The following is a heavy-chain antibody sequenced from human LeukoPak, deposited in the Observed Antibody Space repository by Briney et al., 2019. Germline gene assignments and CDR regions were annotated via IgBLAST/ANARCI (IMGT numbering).Heavy chain of an antibody. CDR2: ISAYNGNT. Sequence: ASVSVSCKASGYTFTSYGISWVRQAPGQGREWMGWISAYNGNTNYAQKLQGRVTITTDTSTSTAYMELGSLRSDDTAVYYCARGLGYSGYDTMGFDYWGQGTLVTVSS. CDR1: GYTFTSYG. J-gene: IGHJ4*02. V-gene: IGHV1-18*01. D-gene: IGHD5-12*01. CDR3: ARGLGYSGYDTMGFDY.